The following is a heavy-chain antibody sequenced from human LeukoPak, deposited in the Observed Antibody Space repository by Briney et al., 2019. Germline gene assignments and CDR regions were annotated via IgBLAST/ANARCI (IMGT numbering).Heavy chain of an antibody. CDR3: AREQLGYRYGSHFLMDV. J-gene: IGHJ6*02. Sequence: ASVKVSCKASGYTFTSYGISWVRQAPGQGLEWMGWISAYNGNTNYAQKLQGRVTMTTDTSTSTAYMELRSLRSDDTAVYYCAREQLGYRYGSHFLMDVWGQGTTVTVSS. CDR2: ISAYNGNT. V-gene: IGHV1-18*01. CDR1: GYTFTSYG. D-gene: IGHD5-18*01.